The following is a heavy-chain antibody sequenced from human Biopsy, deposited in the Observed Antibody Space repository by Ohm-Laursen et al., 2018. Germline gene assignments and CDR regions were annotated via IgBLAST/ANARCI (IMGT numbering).Heavy chain of an antibody. V-gene: IGHV4-39*01. CDR2: IFYRGST. D-gene: IGHD3-22*01. CDR1: GRSFSNNNYY. CDR3: ARDYDTSGYYYVS. J-gene: IGHJ5*02. Sequence: SDTLSLTCTVSGRSFSNNNYYWGWIRQPPGKGLEWIGSIFYRGSTHYKPSLKSRVNISVDTPKNQFSQKLNSVTAADTAVYYCARDYDTSGYYYVSWGQGTLVTVSS.